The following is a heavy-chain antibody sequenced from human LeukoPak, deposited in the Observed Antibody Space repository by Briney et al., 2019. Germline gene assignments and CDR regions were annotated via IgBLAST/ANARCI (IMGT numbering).Heavy chain of an antibody. CDR1: GFTFSRYW. CDR3: ARDPSYYDILTGYYDY. CDR2: INSDWSST. J-gene: IGHJ4*02. Sequence: GGSLTLSCAASGFTFSRYWMHWVRHAPGQGLVWVSRINSDWSSTSYAGSVKGRFTISRDDAKNTLSLQMNSLRAQHTAVYYCARDPSYYDILTGYYDYWGQGTLVTVSS. D-gene: IGHD3-9*01. V-gene: IGHV3-74*01.